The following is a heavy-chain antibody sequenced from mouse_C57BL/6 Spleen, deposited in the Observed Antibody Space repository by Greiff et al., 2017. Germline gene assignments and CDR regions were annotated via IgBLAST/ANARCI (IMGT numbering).Heavy chain of an antibody. J-gene: IGHJ1*03. CDR2: IWSGGST. V-gene: IGHV2-2*01. CDR3: ASPYYGSSYGYFDV. CDR1: GFSLTSYG. Sequence: QVQLQQSGPGLVQPSQSLSITCTVSGFSLTSYGVHWVRQSPGKGLEWLGVIWSGGSTDYNAAFISRLSISKDNSTSQVFFKMNSLQADDTAIYYWASPYYGSSYGYFDVWGTGTTVTVSS. D-gene: IGHD1-1*01.